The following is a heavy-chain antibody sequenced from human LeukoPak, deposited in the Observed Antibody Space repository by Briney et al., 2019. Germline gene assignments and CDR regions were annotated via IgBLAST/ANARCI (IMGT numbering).Heavy chain of an antibody. CDR1: GGSISSYY. D-gene: IGHD2-15*01. V-gene: IGHV4-4*07. CDR2: IYTSGST. Sequence: SAPLSLPCNASGGSISSYYWSWTRQPAGKGLEGIGHIYTSGSTNYNPTLQRRVTISADTSKNQFSLKLSSVTAADTAVYYCARERERTVVVLGVTSSWFDAWGQGTLVTVSS. J-gene: IGHJ5*02. CDR3: ARERERTVVVLGVTSSWFDA.